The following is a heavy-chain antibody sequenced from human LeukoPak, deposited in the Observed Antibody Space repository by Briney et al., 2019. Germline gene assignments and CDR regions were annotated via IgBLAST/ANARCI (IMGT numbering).Heavy chain of an antibody. J-gene: IGHJ6*02. CDR2: ISYDGSNK. Sequence: GSLRLSCAASGFTFRSYAMHWVRQAPGKGLEWVAVISYDGSNKYYADSVKGRLTISRDNSKNTLYLQMNSLRAEDTAVYYCARADALYYYGMDVWGQGATVAVSS. V-gene: IGHV3-30-3*01. CDR1: GFTFRSYA. CDR3: ARADALYYYGMDV.